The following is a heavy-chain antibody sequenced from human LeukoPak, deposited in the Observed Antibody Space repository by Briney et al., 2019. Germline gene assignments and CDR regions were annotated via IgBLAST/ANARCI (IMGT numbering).Heavy chain of an antibody. CDR1: GFTFSSYS. D-gene: IGHD5-12*01. CDR3: AREEVARSFDY. J-gene: IGHJ4*02. V-gene: IGHV3-21*01. Sequence: GGSLRLSCAASGFTFSSYSMNWVRQAPGKGLEWVSSISSSSSYIYYADPVKGRFTISRDNAKNSLYLQMNSLRAEDTAVYYCAREEVARSFDYWGQGTLVTVSS. CDR2: ISSSSSYI.